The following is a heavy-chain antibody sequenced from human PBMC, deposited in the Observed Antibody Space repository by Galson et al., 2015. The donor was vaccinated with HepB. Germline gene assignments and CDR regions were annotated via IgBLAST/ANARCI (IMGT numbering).Heavy chain of an antibody. CDR1: GFTFGSYA. D-gene: IGHD1-26*01. CDR2: ISGSGTNA. CDR3: AKWEGVHQIFQH. J-gene: IGHJ1*01. Sequence: SLRLSCAASGFTFGSYAMTWVRQAPGMGLEWVSAISGSGTNAYYADSVKGRFTMSRDNSKNTLYLQMSSLRAEDTAVYYCAKWEGVHQIFQHWGQGTLVTASS. V-gene: IGHV3-23*01.